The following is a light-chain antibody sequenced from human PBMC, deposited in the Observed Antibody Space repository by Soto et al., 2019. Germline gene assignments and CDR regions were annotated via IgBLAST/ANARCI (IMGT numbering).Light chain of an antibody. J-gene: IGLJ1*01. CDR2: EVS. V-gene: IGLV2-8*01. CDR1: SSDVGGYNS. CDR3: SSYAGSDVFV. Sequence: QSVLTQPPSASGSPGQSVTISCTGTSSDVGGYNSVSWYQQLPGKAPKLMIYEVSKRPSGVPDRFSGSKSGNTASLTVSGLQAEDEADYYCSSYAGSDVFVFGTGTKVTV.